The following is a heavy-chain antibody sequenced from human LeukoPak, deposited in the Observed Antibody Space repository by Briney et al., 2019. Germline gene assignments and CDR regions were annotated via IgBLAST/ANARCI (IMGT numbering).Heavy chain of an antibody. CDR3: ARGPPRGKYYYMDV. CDR2: IGTASDT. D-gene: IGHD1-1*01. Sequence: GGSLRLSCAASGFTFSSFDLPWVRQPTGQGLEWVSTIGTASDTYYPGSVEGRFTLSRDNAKNSLYLQMNSLTAGDTAVYYCARGPPRGKYYYMDVWGKGTTVTVSS. CDR1: GFTFSSFD. J-gene: IGHJ6*03. V-gene: IGHV3-13*01.